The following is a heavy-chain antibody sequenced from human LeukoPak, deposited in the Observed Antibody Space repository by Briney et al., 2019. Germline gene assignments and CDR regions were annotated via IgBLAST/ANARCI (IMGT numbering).Heavy chain of an antibody. CDR3: ASYTSSGAYFDY. Sequence: SETLSLTCTVSGGSISSYYWSWIRQPPGKGLEWIGYIYYSGSNNYNPSLKSRVTISVDTPKNEFSLKLSSVTAADTAVSYCASYTSSGAYFDYWGQGTLVTVSS. CDR1: GGSISSYY. V-gene: IGHV4-59*01. CDR2: IYYSGSN. D-gene: IGHD6-6*01. J-gene: IGHJ4*02.